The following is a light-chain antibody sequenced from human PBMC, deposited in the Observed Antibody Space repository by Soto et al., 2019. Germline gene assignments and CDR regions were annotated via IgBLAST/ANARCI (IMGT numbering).Light chain of an antibody. CDR1: QDISSY. CDR3: QHYYTYPPT. Sequence: AIRMTQSPSSVSVSTGDRVTITCRASQDISSYLAWYQQRPGKAPKFLIYAASTLESGVPSRFRGSGSGTEFTLTISPLRSEYFATYYCQHYYTYPPTCGQGTKVDIK. CDR2: AAS. J-gene: IGKJ1*01. V-gene: IGKV1-8*01.